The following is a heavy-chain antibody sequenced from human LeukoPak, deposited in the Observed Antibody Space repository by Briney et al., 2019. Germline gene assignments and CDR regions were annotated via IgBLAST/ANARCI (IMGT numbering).Heavy chain of an antibody. Sequence: SQTLSLTCTVSGGSISSGSYYWSWIRQPAGKGLEWIGRIYQSGSTYYNPSLKSRVTISVDTSKNQISLKLSSVTAADTAVYFCARVPGPNWFDPWGQGTLVTVSS. CDR1: GGSISSGSYY. CDR3: ARVPGPNWFDP. J-gene: IGHJ5*02. V-gene: IGHV4-61*02. CDR2: IYQSGST.